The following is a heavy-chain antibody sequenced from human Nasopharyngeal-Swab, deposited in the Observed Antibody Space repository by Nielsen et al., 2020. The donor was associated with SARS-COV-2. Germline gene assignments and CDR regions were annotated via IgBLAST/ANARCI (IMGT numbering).Heavy chain of an antibody. Sequence: VRQAPGKGLEWVSGISWNSGSIGYADSVKGRFTISRDNAKNSLYLQMNSLRAEDTALYYCAKGAIFDIWGQGTRVTVSS. J-gene: IGHJ3*02. CDR3: AKGAIFDI. CDR2: ISWNSGSI. V-gene: IGHV3-9*01.